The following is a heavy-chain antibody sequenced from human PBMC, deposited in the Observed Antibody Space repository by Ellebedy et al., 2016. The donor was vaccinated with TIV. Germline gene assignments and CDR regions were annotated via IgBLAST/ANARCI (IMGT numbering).Heavy chain of an antibody. CDR1: GYRFSNHW. CDR3: ARLRDALADELVF. Sequence: GESLKISXQSSGYRFSNHWIAWVRQQRGKGLEWVGFIYPDDSDTRYSPSFQGQVTISSDNSISTVYLHWSGLKASDTAVYFCARLRDALADELVFWGQGTLVTVSS. J-gene: IGHJ4*02. V-gene: IGHV5-51*01. CDR2: IYPDDSDT. D-gene: IGHD1-1*01.